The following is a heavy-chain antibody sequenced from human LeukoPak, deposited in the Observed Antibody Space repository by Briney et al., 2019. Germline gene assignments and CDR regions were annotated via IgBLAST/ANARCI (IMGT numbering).Heavy chain of an antibody. Sequence: GGSLRLSCAASGFTFSSYGMHWVRQAPGKGLEWVAVISYDGSNKYYVDSVKGRFTISRDNSKNTLYLQMNSLRAEDTAVYYCAKDHLGSALWFGGIDYWGQGTLVTVSS. V-gene: IGHV3-30*18. CDR1: GFTFSSYG. D-gene: IGHD3-10*01. CDR3: AKDHLGSALWFGGIDY. J-gene: IGHJ4*02. CDR2: ISYDGSNK.